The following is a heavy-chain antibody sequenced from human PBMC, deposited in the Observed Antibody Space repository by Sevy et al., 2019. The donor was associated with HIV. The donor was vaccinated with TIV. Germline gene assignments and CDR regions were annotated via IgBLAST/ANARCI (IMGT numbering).Heavy chain of an antibody. CDR3: AKAWGRTWGTQFDY. CDR1: GFTFSSYG. CDR2: ISYDGSNK. D-gene: IGHD7-27*01. Sequence: GGSLRLSCAASGFTFSSYGMHWVRQAPGKGLEWVAVISYDGSNKYYADSVKGRFTISRDNSKNTLYLQMNSLRAEDTAVYYCAKAWGRTWGTQFDYWGQGTLVTVSS. V-gene: IGHV3-30*18. J-gene: IGHJ4*02.